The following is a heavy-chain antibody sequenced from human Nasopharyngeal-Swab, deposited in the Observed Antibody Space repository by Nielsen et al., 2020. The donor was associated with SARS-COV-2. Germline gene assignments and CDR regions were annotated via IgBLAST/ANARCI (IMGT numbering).Heavy chain of an antibody. CDR2: IDPTDSDS. CDR1: GYSFTTSW. D-gene: IGHD3-22*01. V-gene: IGHV5-51*01. CDR3: ARLWSSYGSSGYSWFDP. J-gene: IGHJ5*02. Sequence: GESLKISYKGSGYSFTTSWIGWVRQMPGKGLEWMGIIDPTDSDSRYSPSFQGQVTISADKSISTAYLQWSSLKASDTAMYYCARLWSSYGSSGYSWFDPWGQGTLVTVSS.